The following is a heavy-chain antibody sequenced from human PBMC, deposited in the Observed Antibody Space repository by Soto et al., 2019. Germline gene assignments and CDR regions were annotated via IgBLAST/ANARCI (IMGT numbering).Heavy chain of an antibody. V-gene: IGHV1-8*01. Sequence: QVQLVQSGAEVKKPGASVKVSCKASGYTFTSYDINWVRQATGQGLEWMGWMNPNSGNTGYAQKFQGRDTMTRNTSASTAYIGLSSLRSEDTAVYYCARGRMTTVTRTYYYGMDVWGQGTTVTVSS. CDR2: MNPNSGNT. D-gene: IGHD4-17*01. CDR1: GYTFTSYD. J-gene: IGHJ6*02. CDR3: ARGRMTTVTRTYYYGMDV.